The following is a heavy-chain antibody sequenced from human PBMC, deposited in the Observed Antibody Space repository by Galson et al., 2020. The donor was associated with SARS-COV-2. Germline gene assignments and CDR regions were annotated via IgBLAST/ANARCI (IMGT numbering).Heavy chain of an antibody. D-gene: IGHD1-1*01. CDR1: GFTFSNAW. Sequence: GSLRLSCAASGFTFSNAWMSWVRQAPGKGLEWVGRIKSKTDGGTTDYAAPVKGRFTISRDDSKNTLYLQMNSLKTEDTAVYYCTTDMPSAQELERPHFYYYYGMDVWGQGTTVTVSS. J-gene: IGHJ6*02. V-gene: IGHV3-15*01. CDR3: TTDMPSAQELERPHFYYYYGMDV. CDR2: IKSKTDGGTT.